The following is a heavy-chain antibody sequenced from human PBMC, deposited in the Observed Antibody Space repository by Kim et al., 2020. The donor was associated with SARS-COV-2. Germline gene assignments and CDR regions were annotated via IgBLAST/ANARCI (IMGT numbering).Heavy chain of an antibody. V-gene: IGHV4-59*13. CDR2: IHYSGTT. CDR1: SGSISGYY. CDR3: AQFLSSREFDH. Sequence: SETLSLTCAASSGSISGYYWSWVRQSPGKELEWIGYIHYSGTTTYNPSLERRATISVDTAKNQFSLKLTSVTAADTAVSYCAQFLSSREFDHLGLGTLGT. J-gene: IGHJ5*02.